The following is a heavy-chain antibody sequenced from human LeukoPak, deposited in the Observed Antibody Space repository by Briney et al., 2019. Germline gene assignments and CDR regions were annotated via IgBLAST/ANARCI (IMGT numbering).Heavy chain of an antibody. J-gene: IGHJ6*02. CDR1: GFIFSSYG. D-gene: IGHD5-18*01. CDR3: AKDGYSYGYYYGMDV. V-gene: IGHV3-30*18. Sequence: GGSLRLSCAASGFIFSSYGMHWVRQAPGKGLEWVAVISYAGSDKYYADSVKGRFTISRDNSKNTLFLEVSSLRAEDTAVYYCAKDGYSYGYYYGMDVWGQGTTVTVSS. CDR2: ISYAGSDK.